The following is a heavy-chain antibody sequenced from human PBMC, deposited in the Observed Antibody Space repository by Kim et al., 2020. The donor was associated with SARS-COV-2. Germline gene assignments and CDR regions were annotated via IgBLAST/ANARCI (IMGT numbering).Heavy chain of an antibody. V-gene: IGHV4-38-2*02. J-gene: IGHJ4*02. CDR2: VYHSGRT. Sequence: SETLSLTCTVSGYSISSGYYWGWIRQPPGKGLYWIGSVYHSGRTYDNLSLKSRVTMSVDTSKNEFSLKLSSVTAADTAVYYCARMGSTVVAGEPFDYWGQGALVTVSS. CDR1: GYSISSGYY. D-gene: IGHD6-19*01. CDR3: ARMGSTVVAGEPFDY.